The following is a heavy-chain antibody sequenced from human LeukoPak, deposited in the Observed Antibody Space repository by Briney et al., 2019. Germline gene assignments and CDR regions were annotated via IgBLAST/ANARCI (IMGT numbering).Heavy chain of an antibody. CDR1: GFTFSNAW. J-gene: IGHJ4*02. D-gene: IGHD3-9*01. CDR2: IKRKTDGGTT. Sequence: GGSLRLSCAASGFTFSNAWMSWVRQAPGKGLEWVGRIKRKTDGGTTDYAAPVKGRFTISRDDSKNTLYLQMNSLKTEDTAVYYCTTGPTRYFDWLLYDPIDYWGQGTLVTVSS. CDR3: TTGPTRYFDWLLYDPIDY. V-gene: IGHV3-15*01.